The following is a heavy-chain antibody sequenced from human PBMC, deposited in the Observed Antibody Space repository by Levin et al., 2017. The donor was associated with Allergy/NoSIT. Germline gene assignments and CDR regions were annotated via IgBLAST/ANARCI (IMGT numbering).Heavy chain of an antibody. J-gene: IGHJ4*02. D-gene: IGHD3-16*01. Sequence: GGSLRLSCAASGFTFSNYAMYWVRLAPGKGLEWVAGISYGGSNKYYADSVKGRFTISSDNSKNTVYLQMNSLRAEDTAVFYCAKERDSGAYIYWGQGTLVTVSS. CDR3: AKERDSGAYIY. CDR1: GFTFSNYA. CDR2: ISYGGSNK. V-gene: IGHV3-30*18.